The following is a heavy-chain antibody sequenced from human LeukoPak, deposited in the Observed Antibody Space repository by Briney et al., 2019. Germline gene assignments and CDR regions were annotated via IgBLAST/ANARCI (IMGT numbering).Heavy chain of an antibody. CDR2: IDWDDDK. CDR1: GFSLSTSGMR. CDR3: ARIGTGYYFDY. Sequence: SGPTLVNPTQTLTLTCTFSGFSLSTSGMRVSWIRQPPGMALEWLARIDWDDDKFYSTSLKTRLTISKDTSKSQVVPTMTNMDPVDTATYYCARIGTGYYFDYWGQGTLVTVSS. V-gene: IGHV2-70*04. J-gene: IGHJ4*02.